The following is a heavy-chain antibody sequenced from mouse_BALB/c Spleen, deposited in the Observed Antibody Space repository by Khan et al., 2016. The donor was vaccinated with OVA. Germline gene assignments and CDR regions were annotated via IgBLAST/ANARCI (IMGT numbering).Heavy chain of an antibody. CDR1: GFTFSTYG. D-gene: IGHD1-1*01. CDR2: VSTGGHYT. J-gene: IGHJ3*01. V-gene: IGHV5-6*01. CDR3: ARFAYYYDWGGFAY. Sequence: EVELVESGGDVVKPGGSLKLSCAASGFTFSTYGMSWVRQTPDKRLEWVATVSTGGHYTYYPDTVKGRFTISRDNAKNTLYLQMNSLKSEDTAMFYCARFAYYYDWGGFAYWGQGTLVTGSS.